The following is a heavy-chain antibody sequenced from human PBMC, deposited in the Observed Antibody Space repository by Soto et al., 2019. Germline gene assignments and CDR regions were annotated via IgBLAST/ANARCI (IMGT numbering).Heavy chain of an antibody. V-gene: IGHV4-4*02. CDR1: GGSLSSSSW. Sequence: PSETLSLTCAVSGGSLSSSSWWSWVRQPPGKTLEWLGEIFYSGSTKYNPSLNSRVTISADQSKNDFSLRLSFVTAADTAVYYCVHHGGVPYYHDFWGQGRLVTVSS. CDR3: VHHGGVPYYHDF. D-gene: IGHD2-8*01. J-gene: IGHJ4*02. CDR2: IFYSGST.